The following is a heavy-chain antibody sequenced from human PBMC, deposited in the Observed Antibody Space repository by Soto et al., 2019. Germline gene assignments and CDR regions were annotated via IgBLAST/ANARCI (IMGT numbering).Heavy chain of an antibody. Sequence: QLQLQESGPGLVKPSETLSLTCTVSGGSIRSSSYYWGWIRQPPGKGLEWIGSIYYSGSTYYNPSLKSRVTISVDTSKNQCSLTLSSVTAADTAVYYCASEAPSSGYYYGWFDPWGQGTLVTVSS. CDR1: GGSIRSSSYY. CDR2: IYYSGST. CDR3: ASEAPSSGYYYGWFDP. D-gene: IGHD3-22*01. J-gene: IGHJ5*02. V-gene: IGHV4-39*01.